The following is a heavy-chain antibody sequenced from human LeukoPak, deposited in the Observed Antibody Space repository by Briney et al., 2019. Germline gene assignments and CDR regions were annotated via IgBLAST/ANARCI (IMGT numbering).Heavy chain of an antibody. V-gene: IGHV3-23*01. Sequence: GGSLRLSCAASGFTFSNYAMSWVRQAPGKGLEWVSDISGIGISTYYADSVKGRFTISRDNSKNTLYLQMNSLRAEDTAVYYCARAFRRASGSYFRLNYYMDVWGKGTTVTVSS. J-gene: IGHJ6*03. CDR3: ARAFRRASGSYFRLNYYMDV. CDR2: ISGIGIST. CDR1: GFTFSNYA. D-gene: IGHD1-26*01.